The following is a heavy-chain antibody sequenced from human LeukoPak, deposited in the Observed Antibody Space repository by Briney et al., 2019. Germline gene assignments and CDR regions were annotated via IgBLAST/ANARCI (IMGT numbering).Heavy chain of an antibody. V-gene: IGHV3-48*03. D-gene: IGHD3-10*01. CDR3: AREMWFGALNHFDN. Sequence: GGSLRLSCAASGFTLSSYDMNWVRQAPGKGLEWFSYISSSGTTIYYADSVKGRFTISRDNAKNSLYLQMNSLRAEDTAVYYCAREMWFGALNHFDNWGQGTLVTVSS. CDR2: ISSSGTTI. CDR1: GFTLSSYD. J-gene: IGHJ4*02.